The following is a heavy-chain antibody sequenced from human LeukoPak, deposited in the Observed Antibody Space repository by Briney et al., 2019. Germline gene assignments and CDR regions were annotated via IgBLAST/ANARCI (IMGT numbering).Heavy chain of an antibody. Sequence: SETLSLTCTVSGYSISSGYYWGWIRQPPGKGLEWIGSIYHSGSTYYNPSLKSRVTISVDTSKNQFSLKLSSVTAADTAVYYCARGSAAFLPDRWGQGTLVTVSS. J-gene: IGHJ5*02. V-gene: IGHV4-38-2*02. CDR2: IYHSGST. D-gene: IGHD6-13*01. CDR1: GYSISSGYY. CDR3: ARGSAAFLPDR.